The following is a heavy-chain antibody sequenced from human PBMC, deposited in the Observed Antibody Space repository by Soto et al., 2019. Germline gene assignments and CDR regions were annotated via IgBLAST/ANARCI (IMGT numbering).Heavy chain of an antibody. J-gene: IGHJ4*02. CDR3: VREDGKVGTNSAFDY. CDR1: GFTFSTYT. CDR2: INGRGNYI. Sequence: GGSLRLSCASSGFTFSTYTMNWVRQAPGKGLEWVSSINGRGNYIYYTESVKGRFTISRDNAKNSLYLQMDRLRAEDTALYYCVREDGKVGTNSAFDYWGLGALVTVS. D-gene: IGHD1-26*01. V-gene: IGHV3-21*01.